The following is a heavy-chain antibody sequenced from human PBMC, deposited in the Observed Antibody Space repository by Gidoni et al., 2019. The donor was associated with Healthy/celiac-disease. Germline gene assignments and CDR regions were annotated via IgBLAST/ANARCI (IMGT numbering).Heavy chain of an antibody. CDR3: ARDQTTHYDFWSGYYHYYYYGMDV. J-gene: IGHJ6*02. Sequence: EVQLVESGGGLVQPGGSLRLPCEASGFTFSSYWMSRVRPPPGKGLEWVANIKQDGSEKYYVDSVKGRFTNSRDNAKNSLYLQMNSLRAEDTAVYYCARDQTTHYDFWSGYYHYYYYGMDVWGQGTTVTVSS. V-gene: IGHV3-7*03. D-gene: IGHD3-3*01. CDR2: IKQDGSEK. CDR1: GFTFSSYW.